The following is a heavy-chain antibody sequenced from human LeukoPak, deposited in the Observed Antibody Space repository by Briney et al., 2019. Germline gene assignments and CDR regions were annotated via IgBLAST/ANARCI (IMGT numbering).Heavy chain of an antibody. CDR2: INWNGGTT. CDR3: ARRYCSGGSCYLRESYYYYYMDV. Sequence: GGSLRLSCAAFGFTFDDYGMSWVRQAPGKGLEWVSGINWNGGTTGYADSVKGRFTISRDDAKNSLYLQMNSLRAEDTAVYYCARRYCSGGSCYLRESYYYYYMDVWGKGTTVIVSS. V-gene: IGHV3-20*04. J-gene: IGHJ6*03. CDR1: GFTFDDYG. D-gene: IGHD2-15*01.